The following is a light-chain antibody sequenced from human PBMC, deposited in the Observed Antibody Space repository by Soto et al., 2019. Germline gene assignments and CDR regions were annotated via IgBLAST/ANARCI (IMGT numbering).Light chain of an antibody. CDR2: GAS. V-gene: IGKV3-15*01. CDR3: QQNNNWPT. Sequence: EIVMTQSPATLSVSPGERATLSCRASQSVSSNLAWYQQKPGQATRLLIYGASTRATGIPARFSGSGSGTEFTLTISSLQSEDFAVYYCQQNNNWPTFGPGIKVDIK. J-gene: IGKJ3*01. CDR1: QSVSSN.